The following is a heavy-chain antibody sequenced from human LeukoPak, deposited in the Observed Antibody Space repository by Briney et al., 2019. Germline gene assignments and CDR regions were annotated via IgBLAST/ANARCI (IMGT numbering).Heavy chain of an antibody. D-gene: IGHD1-1*01. J-gene: IGHJ1*01. Sequence: GASVKVSCKASGYTFTGYYMHWVRQAPGQGLEWVGWISAYNGNTHYAQKLQGRVTMTTDTSTNTACMEVRSLRPDDTAVYYCTRTTFLGSTYFQHWGQGTLVTVSS. CDR1: GYTFTGYY. V-gene: IGHV1-18*04. CDR2: ISAYNGNT. CDR3: TRTTFLGSTYFQH.